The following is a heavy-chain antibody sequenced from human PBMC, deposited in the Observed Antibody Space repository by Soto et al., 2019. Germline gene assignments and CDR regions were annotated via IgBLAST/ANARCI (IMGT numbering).Heavy chain of an antibody. V-gene: IGHV4-34*01. Sequence: QVQLQQWGAGLLKPSETLSLTCAVYGGSFSGYYWSWIRQPPGKGLEWIGEINHSGSTNYNPSLKSXXTXSXXTSKNQFSLKLSSVTAADTAVYYCARRRSGREFDYWGQGTLVTVSS. CDR2: INHSGST. D-gene: IGHD3-10*01. CDR1: GGSFSGYY. J-gene: IGHJ4*02. CDR3: ARRRSGREFDY.